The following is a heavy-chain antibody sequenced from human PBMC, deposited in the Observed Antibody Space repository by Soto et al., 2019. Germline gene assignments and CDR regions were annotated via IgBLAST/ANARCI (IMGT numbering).Heavy chain of an antibody. J-gene: IGHJ4*02. V-gene: IGHV1-18*01. CDR3: ARVLLPMPPLSPVDY. Sequence: ASVKVSCKASGYTFTSYGISWVRQAPGQGLEWMGWISAYNGNTNYAQNFQGRATMTTDTSTSTAYMELRSLRPDDTAVYYCARVLLPMPPLSPVDYCGQGTLVTVS. CDR1: GYTFTSYG. D-gene: IGHD2-2*01. CDR2: ISAYNGNT.